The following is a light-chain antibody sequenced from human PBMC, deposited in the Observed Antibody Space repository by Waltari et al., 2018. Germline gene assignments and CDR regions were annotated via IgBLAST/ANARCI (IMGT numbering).Light chain of an antibody. CDR3: QQANSFPFT. V-gene: IGKV1-12*02. Sequence: DIQMTQSPSSVSASVGDRVSITCRVSQDISDWLAWYQQKPGKAPKVLIYAASSLQSGVPSRFSASGSGTDFILTISSLQPEDFATYYCQQANSFPFTFGPGTKVDIK. CDR1: QDISDW. J-gene: IGKJ3*01. CDR2: AAS.